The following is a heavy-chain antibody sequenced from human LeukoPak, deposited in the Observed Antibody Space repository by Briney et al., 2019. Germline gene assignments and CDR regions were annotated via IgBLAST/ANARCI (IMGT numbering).Heavy chain of an antibody. Sequence: GASVKVSCKASGYTFTSYDINWVRQATGQGLEWMGWMNPNSGNTGYAQKFQGRVTITRNTSTSTAYMELSSLRSEDTAVYYCARGRNWGDLARAINYYYYYMDVWGKGTTVTVSS. CDR2: MNPNSGNT. J-gene: IGHJ6*03. CDR1: GYTFTSYD. D-gene: IGHD3-16*01. CDR3: ARGRNWGDLARAINYYYYYMDV. V-gene: IGHV1-8*03.